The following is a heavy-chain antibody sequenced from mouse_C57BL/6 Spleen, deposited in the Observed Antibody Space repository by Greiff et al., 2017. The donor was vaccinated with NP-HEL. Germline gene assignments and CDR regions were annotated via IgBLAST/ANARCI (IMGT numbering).Heavy chain of an antibody. D-gene: IGHD4-1*01. V-gene: IGHV1-52*01. CDR2: IDPSDSET. J-gene: IGHJ3*01. CDR3: ARGGLTGDGAWFAY. CDR1: GYTFTSYW. Sequence: QVQLQQPGAELVRPGSSVKLSCKASGYTFTSYWMHWVKQRPIQGLEWIGNIDPSDSETHYNQKFKDKATLTVDKSSSTAYMQLSSLTSEDSAVYYCARGGLTGDGAWFAYWGQGTLVTVSA.